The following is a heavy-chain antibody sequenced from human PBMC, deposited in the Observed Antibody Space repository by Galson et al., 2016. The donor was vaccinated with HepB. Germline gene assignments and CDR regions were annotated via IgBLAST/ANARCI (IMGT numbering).Heavy chain of an antibody. J-gene: IGHJ6*02. CDR3: ARHRSSLAHQYYGMDV. CDR1: GYSFTSYW. CDR2: IYPGDSDT. V-gene: IGHV5-51*01. Sequence: QSGAEVTKPGESLKISCQGSGYSFTSYWIAWVRQMPGKGLEWMGIIYPGDSDTRYSPSLQGQVTISVDKSHSTAYLQWSSLKASDTAMYYCARHRSSLAHQYYGMDVWGQGTTVTVSS. D-gene: IGHD6-19*01.